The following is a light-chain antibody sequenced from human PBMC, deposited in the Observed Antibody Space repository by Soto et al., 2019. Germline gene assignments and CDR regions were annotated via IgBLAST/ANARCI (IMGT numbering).Light chain of an antibody. CDR2: DAS. V-gene: IGKV1-5*01. Sequence: RMTQSPSTLSSSLGDRVTITFRASQSIYSWLAWYQQKPGKAPKLLIYDASSLESGVPSRFSGSGSGTEFTLTISSLQPDDFATYYCQHYNSYGTFGQGTKVDI. CDR1: QSIYSW. J-gene: IGKJ1*01. CDR3: QHYNSYGT.